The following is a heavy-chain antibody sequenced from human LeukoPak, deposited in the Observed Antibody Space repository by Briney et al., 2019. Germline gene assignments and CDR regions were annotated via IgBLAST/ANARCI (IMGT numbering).Heavy chain of an antibody. V-gene: IGHV4-39*01. CDR3: ASMASSRKWDI. J-gene: IGHJ6*02. CDR1: GGSISSAGYY. D-gene: IGHD2/OR15-2a*01. Sequence: SETLSLICTVSGGSISSAGYYWGWIREPPGKGLEGIGNIYYSGSTYYNPSLESRVTISVDTSRNQFSLKLSSVTAADTAVYYCASMASSRKWDIWGQGTTVTVSS. CDR2: IYYSGST.